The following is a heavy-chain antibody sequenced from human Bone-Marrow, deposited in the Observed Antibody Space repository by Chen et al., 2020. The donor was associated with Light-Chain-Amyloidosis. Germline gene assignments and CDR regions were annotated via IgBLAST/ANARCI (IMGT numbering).Heavy chain of an antibody. V-gene: IGHV3-74*01. Sequence: EVLLVESGGEVVQPGGSLRLSCTASGFSFSTYWMHWVRQSPGKGLVSVSRTNSAGTSTTYADSVKGRFTVSIDNTKNTMYLEMNSLRVEDTAVYYCARTTLRYLDYWGQGTLVTVSS. D-gene: IGHD3-9*01. CDR2: TNSAGTST. CDR1: GFSFSTYW. J-gene: IGHJ4*02. CDR3: ARTTLRYLDY.